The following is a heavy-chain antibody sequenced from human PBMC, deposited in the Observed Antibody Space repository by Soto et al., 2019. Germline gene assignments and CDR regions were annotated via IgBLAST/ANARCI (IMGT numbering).Heavy chain of an antibody. CDR3: ARAPSGVGANDAFDI. CDR1: GFTFSSYA. J-gene: IGHJ3*02. CDR2: ISYDGSNK. V-gene: IGHV3-30-3*01. D-gene: IGHD1-26*01. Sequence: VGSLRLSCAASGFTFSSYAMHWVRQAPGKGLEWVAVISYDGSNKYYADSVKGRFTISRDNSKNTLYLQMNSLRAGDTAVYYCARAPSGVGANDAFDIWGQGTMVTVSS.